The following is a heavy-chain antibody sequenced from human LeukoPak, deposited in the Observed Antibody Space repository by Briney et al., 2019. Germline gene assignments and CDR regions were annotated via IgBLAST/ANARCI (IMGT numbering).Heavy chain of an antibody. J-gene: IGHJ5*02. CDR1: GGSFSGVY. D-gene: IGHD3-22*01. CDR3: ARGRNYFDSSGYNFVCFDP. CDR2: INQSGST. V-gene: IGHV4-34*01. Sequence: SETLSLTCAAYGGSFSGVYWSWIRQPPGKGLEWIGEINQSGSTNYNPSLKSRLTISVDTSKKQFSLKLSSVTDADTAVYYCARGRNYFDSSGYNFVCFDPWGQGTLVTVSS.